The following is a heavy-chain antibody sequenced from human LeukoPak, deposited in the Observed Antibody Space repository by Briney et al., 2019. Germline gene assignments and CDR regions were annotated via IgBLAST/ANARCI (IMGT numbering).Heavy chain of an antibody. V-gene: IGHV3-74*01. J-gene: IGHJ4*02. Sequence: GGSLRLSCAGSGFDFRSYWMQWVRQVPGKGLVWVARINSDDTGTYADSVKGRFTISRDNANNMLYLQMNSLKADDTAVYYCTRDAGHCHSSGCWKPSDYWGQGALVTVPS. CDR2: INSDDTGT. D-gene: IGHD6-19*01. CDR3: TRDAGHCHSSGCWKPSDY. CDR1: GFDFRSYW.